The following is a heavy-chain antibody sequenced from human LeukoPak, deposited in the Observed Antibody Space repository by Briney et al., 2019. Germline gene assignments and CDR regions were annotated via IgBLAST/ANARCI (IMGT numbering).Heavy chain of an antibody. Sequence: SETLSLTCTVSGYSISSGYYWGWIRQPPGKGLEWIGSIYHSGSTYYNPSLKSRVTISVDTSKNQFSLKLSSVTAADTAVYYCARARRSAYFDYWGQGTLVTVSS. CDR1: GYSISSGYY. J-gene: IGHJ4*02. CDR3: ARARRSAYFDY. CDR2: IYHSGST. V-gene: IGHV4-38-2*02.